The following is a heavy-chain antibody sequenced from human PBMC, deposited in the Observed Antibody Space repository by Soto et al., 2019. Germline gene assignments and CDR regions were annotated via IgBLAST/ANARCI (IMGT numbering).Heavy chain of an antibody. CDR3: ARVGGADGDYGMDV. CDR2: IGTAGDT. D-gene: IGHD1-26*01. Sequence: EVQLVESGGGLVQPGGSLRLSCAASGFTFSSYDMHWVRQATGKGLEWVSAIGTAGDTYYPGSVKGRFTISRENAKNSLYLQMNSLRAGDTDVYYCARVGGADGDYGMDVWGQGTTVTVSS. J-gene: IGHJ6*02. CDR1: GFTFSSYD. V-gene: IGHV3-13*01.